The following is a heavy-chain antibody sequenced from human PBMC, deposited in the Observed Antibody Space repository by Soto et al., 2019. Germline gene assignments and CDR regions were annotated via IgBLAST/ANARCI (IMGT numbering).Heavy chain of an antibody. CDR2: INPSGGST. CDR3: AREKSDDNGGNSGTRFDY. D-gene: IGHD4-17*01. V-gene: IGHV1-46*01. CDR1: GYTFTSYY. J-gene: IGHJ4*02. Sequence: QVQLVQSGAEVKKPGASVKVSCKASGYTFTSYYMHWVRQAPGQGLEWMGIINPSGGSTSYAQKLQVRVTMTRDTSTRTVYMELSSLRSEDTAVYYCAREKSDDNGGNSGTRFDYWGQGTLVTVTS.